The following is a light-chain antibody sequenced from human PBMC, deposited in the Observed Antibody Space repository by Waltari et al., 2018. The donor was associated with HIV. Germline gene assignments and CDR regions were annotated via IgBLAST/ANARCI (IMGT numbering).Light chain of an antibody. Sequence: QSVLTQPPSASGPPGQRVTISCSGSNSNIGRNTVSWFQTLPGTAPKVLIYGKNQRPSGVPDRFSGSKSGTSASLAISGLQSDDEADYFCASWDDSFNGPVFGGGTKLTVV. CDR1: NSNIGRNT. CDR2: GKN. CDR3: ASWDDSFNGPV. V-gene: IGLV1-44*01. J-gene: IGLJ2*01.